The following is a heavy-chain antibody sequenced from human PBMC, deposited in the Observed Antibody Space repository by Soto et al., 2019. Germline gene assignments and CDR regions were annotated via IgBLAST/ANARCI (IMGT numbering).Heavy chain of an antibody. V-gene: IGHV3-33*01. D-gene: IGHD6-13*01. J-gene: IGHJ6*02. Sequence: QVQLVESGGGVVQPGRSLRLSCAASGFTFSSYGMHWVRQAPGKGLEWVAVIWYDGSNKYYADSVKGRFTISRDNSKNALYLQMNCLRAEDTAVYYCAREAAGTPPGYYYYGIDVWGQGTTVTVSS. CDR3: AREAAGTPPGYYYYGIDV. CDR1: GFTFSSYG. CDR2: IWYDGSNK.